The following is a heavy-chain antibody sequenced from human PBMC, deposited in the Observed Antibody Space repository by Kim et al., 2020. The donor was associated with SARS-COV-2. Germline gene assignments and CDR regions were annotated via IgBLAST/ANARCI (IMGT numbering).Heavy chain of an antibody. CDR2: INSDGSST. J-gene: IGHJ6*02. CDR1: GFTFSSYW. V-gene: IGHV3-74*01. D-gene: IGHD4-4*01. CDR3: AREDVYSKLLGSVYYYYGMDV. Sequence: GGSLRLSCAASGFTFSSYWMHWVRQAPGKGLVWVSRINSDGSSTSYADSVKGRFTISRDNAKNTLYLQMNSLRAEDTAVYYCAREDVYSKLLGSVYYYYGMDVWGQGTTVTVSS.